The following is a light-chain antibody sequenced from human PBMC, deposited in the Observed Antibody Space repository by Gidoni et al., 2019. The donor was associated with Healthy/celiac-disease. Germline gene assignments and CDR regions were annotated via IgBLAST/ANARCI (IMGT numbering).Light chain of an antibody. CDR3: QQYNSYSRT. Sequence: DIQMTQSPSTLSASVGDRVTITCRASQSISSWLAWYQQKPGKAPKLLIYDASSLESGVPSRFSGSGSGTEFTLTISSLQPDDFATYYCQQYNSYSRTFGQXTKVEIK. J-gene: IGKJ1*01. V-gene: IGKV1-5*01. CDR2: DAS. CDR1: QSISSW.